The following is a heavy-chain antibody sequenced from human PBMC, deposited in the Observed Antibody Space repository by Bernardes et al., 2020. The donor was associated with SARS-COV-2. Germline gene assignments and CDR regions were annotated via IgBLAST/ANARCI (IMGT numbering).Heavy chain of an antibody. D-gene: IGHD3-22*01. CDR3: ARIFSSGYVGARDI. Sequence: GEYLKISCKGSASSFPPYWIAWVRPMPGKGLECMGIIYPDDSDTRYRPSFQGQVTISADKSISTAYLQWSSLKASDTAMYYCARIFSSGYVGARDIWGQGTMVTVSS. CDR1: ASSFPPYW. V-gene: IGHV5-51*01. J-gene: IGHJ3*02. CDR2: IYPDDSDT.